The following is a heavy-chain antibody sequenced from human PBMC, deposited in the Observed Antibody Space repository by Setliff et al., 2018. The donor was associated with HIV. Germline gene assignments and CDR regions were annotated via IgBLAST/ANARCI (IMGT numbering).Heavy chain of an antibody. J-gene: IGHJ4*02. CDR1: GFTFSNAW. V-gene: IGHV3-15*01. CDR2: IQSKTDGGAT. Sequence: GSLRLSCAASGFTFSNAWMSWVRQAPGKGLEWVGRIQSKTDGGATDYAAPVKGRFTISRDDSQNTLFLQMNSLILEDTAVYYCARAPRLTMIRGVFDYWGQGTLVTVSS. D-gene: IGHD3-10*01. CDR3: ARAPRLTMIRGVFDY.